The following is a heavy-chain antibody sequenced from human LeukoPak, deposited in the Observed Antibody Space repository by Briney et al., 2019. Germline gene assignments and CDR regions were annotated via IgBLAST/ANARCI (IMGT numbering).Heavy chain of an antibody. CDR3: AGQRITMVRGTDYYYYYGMDV. CDR1: GGSFSGYY. Sequence: SETLSLTCAVYGGSFSGYYWSWIRQPPGKGLEWIGEINHSESTNYNPSLKSRVTISVDTSKNQFSLKLSSVTAAGTAVYYCAGQRITMVRGTDYYYYYGMDVWGKGTTVTVSS. D-gene: IGHD3-10*01. V-gene: IGHV4-34*01. CDR2: INHSEST. J-gene: IGHJ6*04.